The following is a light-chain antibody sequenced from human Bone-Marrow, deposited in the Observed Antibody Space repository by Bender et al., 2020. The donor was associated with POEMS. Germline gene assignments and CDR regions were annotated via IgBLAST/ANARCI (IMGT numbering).Light chain of an antibody. V-gene: IGLV2-23*02. Sequence: QTALTQPASVSGSPGQSITISCTGASSDVGAYNLVSWYQQHPGKAPKLLIYEVRKRPSGVSNRFSGSKSDNTASLTISGLQAEDEADFYCCSYAGGSTWVFGGGTKVTVL. CDR1: SSDVGAYNL. CDR3: CSYAGGSTWV. J-gene: IGLJ3*02. CDR2: EVR.